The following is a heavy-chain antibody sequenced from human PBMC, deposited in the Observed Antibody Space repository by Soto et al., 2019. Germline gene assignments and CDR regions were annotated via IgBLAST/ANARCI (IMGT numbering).Heavy chain of an antibody. V-gene: IGHV1-69*13. CDR3: ARFLGGAGSYYDGQNYNYYNGMGV. J-gene: IGHJ6*02. D-gene: IGHD3-10*01. Sequence: VKVSCKASGDSYNCLENNWVRQATGQGLGWIGGIIPVIGTATYAQKFKGGVTITAEESTSTAYMELSSLTSEDTAVYYCARFLGGAGSYYDGQNYNYYNGMGVWGQVSTVTVS. CDR1: GDSYNCLE. CDR2: IIPVIGTA.